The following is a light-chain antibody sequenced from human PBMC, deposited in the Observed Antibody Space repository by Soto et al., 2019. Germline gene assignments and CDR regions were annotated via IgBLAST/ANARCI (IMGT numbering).Light chain of an antibody. V-gene: IGKV1-5*03. CDR1: QSISTW. CDR2: KAS. Sequence: DIQMTQSPSTLSASVGDRVTITCRASQSISTWLAWYQQKPGKAPKLLIYKASSLESGVPSRFSGSGSGTEFTLTISSLQPDDFATYSCRHYNTYSETVGQGTKVEIK. CDR3: RHYNTYSET. J-gene: IGKJ1*01.